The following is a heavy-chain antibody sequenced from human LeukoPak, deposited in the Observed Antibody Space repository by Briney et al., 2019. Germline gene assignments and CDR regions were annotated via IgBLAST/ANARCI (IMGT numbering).Heavy chain of an antibody. J-gene: IGHJ3*02. CDR1: GYTFTGYY. V-gene: IGHV1-2*04. Sequence: ASVKVCCKASGYTFTGYYKHWVRQAPGQGLAWMGWINPNSGGTNYAQKFQGWVTMTRDTYISTAYMELSRLRSDDTAVYYCASDAMAMIVVVTPFDIWGQGTMVTVSS. CDR2: INPNSGGT. CDR3: ASDAMAMIVVVTPFDI. D-gene: IGHD3-22*01.